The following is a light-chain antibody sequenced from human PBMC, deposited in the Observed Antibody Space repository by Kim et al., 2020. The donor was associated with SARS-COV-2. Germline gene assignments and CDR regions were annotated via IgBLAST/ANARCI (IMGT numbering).Light chain of an antibody. V-gene: IGKV3-11*01. CDR1: HNVGIN. J-gene: IGKJ4*01. CDR2: DAA. CDR3: QQRGSWPPAVT. Sequence: PGEGRTLSCRASHNVGINLAWYQQTPGQSPRLLIYDAAMRAAGIPDRFSGSGSGTDFTLTIGSLAPEDFAIYYCQQRGSWPPAVTFGGGTKVDIK.